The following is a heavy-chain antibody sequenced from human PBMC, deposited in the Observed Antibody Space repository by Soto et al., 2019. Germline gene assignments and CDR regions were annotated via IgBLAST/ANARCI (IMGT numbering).Heavy chain of an antibody. Sequence: GASVKVSCKASGGTFSSYAISWVRQAPGQGLEWMGGIIPIFGTANYAQKFQGRVTITADESTSTAYMELSSLRSEDTAVYYCARYLTGLRYPYFDYWGQGTLVTVSS. CDR1: GGTFSSYA. V-gene: IGHV1-69*13. D-gene: IGHD4-17*01. CDR2: IIPIFGTA. CDR3: ARYLTGLRYPYFDY. J-gene: IGHJ4*02.